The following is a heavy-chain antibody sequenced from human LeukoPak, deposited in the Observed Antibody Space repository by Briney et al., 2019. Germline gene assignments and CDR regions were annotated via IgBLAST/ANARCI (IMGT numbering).Heavy chain of an antibody. CDR2: ISSGSGYI. CDR3: ARAPVTPEYYFDY. Sequence: GGSLRLSCAASGFTFTSYAMNWVRQAPGKGLEWVSSISSGSGYIYYADSVKGRFTISRDNAKNSLHLQMNSLRAEDTAVYYCARAPVTPEYYFDYWAQGTLVTVSS. D-gene: IGHD2-21*02. J-gene: IGHJ4*02. CDR1: GFTFTSYA. V-gene: IGHV3-21*01.